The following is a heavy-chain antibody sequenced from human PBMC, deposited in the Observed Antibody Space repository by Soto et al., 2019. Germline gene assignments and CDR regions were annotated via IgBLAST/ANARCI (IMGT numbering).Heavy chain of an antibody. Sequence: QVQLVESGGGVVQPGRSLRLSCAASGFTFSRHGMHWVRQAPGKGLEWVAVIWYDGSNKYYADSVKGRFTISRDNSKNPIYLQMNSLRAEDTAVYYCARDEEMATISFFDYWGQGTLVTVSS. D-gene: IGHD5-12*01. V-gene: IGHV3-33*01. CDR2: IWYDGSNK. CDR1: GFTFSRHG. J-gene: IGHJ4*02. CDR3: ARDEEMATISFFDY.